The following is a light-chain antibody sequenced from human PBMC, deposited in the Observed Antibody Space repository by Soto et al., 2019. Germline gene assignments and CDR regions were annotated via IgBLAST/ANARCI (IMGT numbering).Light chain of an antibody. CDR2: NVS. CDR1: SSDVGAYDY. V-gene: IGLV2-14*01. Sequence: QSALTQPASVSGSPGQSITISCTGTSSDVGAYDYVSWYQQHPGKAPNLMLHNVSNRPSGVSNRFSGSKSGNTASPTISGLQAEDEADYYCSSYTTSSTVVFGGGTKLTVL. CDR3: SSYTTSSTVV. J-gene: IGLJ2*01.